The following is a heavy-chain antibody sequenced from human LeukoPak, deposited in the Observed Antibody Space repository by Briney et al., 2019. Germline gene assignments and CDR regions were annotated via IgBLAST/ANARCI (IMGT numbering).Heavy chain of an antibody. CDR3: ARRVVDSRWYFDG. Sequence: SETLSLTCTVSGGSISSYYWSWIRQPPGKGLEWIGNIYYSGSTNYNPSLKSRVTISVDTSKNQFSLELRSVTAADTAVYYCARRVVDSRWYFDGWGRGTLITVSS. J-gene: IGHJ2*01. CDR1: GGSISSYY. CDR2: IYYSGST. D-gene: IGHD2-2*01. V-gene: IGHV4-59*01.